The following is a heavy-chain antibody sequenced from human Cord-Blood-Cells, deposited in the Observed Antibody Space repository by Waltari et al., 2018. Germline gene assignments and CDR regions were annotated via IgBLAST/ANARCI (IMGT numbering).Heavy chain of an antibody. CDR1: GGSISSSSYY. D-gene: IGHD6-13*01. V-gene: IGHV4-39*07. Sequence: QLQLQESGPGLVKPSETLSLTCTISGGSISSSSYYWGWIRQPPGKGLEWIGRIYYSGSTYYNPSLKSRVTISVDTSKNQFSLKLSSVTAADTAVYYCARQDSSSWYWFDPWGQGTLVTVSS. CDR3: ARQDSSSWYWFDP. CDR2: IYYSGST. J-gene: IGHJ5*02.